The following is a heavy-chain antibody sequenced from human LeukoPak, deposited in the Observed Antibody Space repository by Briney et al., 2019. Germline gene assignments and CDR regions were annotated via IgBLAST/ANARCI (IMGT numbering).Heavy chain of an antibody. Sequence: PSETLSLTCTVSGYSISSGYYWGWIRQPPGKGLEWIGSIYHSGSTYYNPSLKSRVTISVDTSKNQFSLKLSSVTAADTAVYYCARGGSPAAISFAFDTWGQGTMVTVSS. J-gene: IGHJ3*02. CDR2: IYHSGST. D-gene: IGHD2-2*02. CDR1: GYSISSGYY. V-gene: IGHV4-38-2*02. CDR3: ARGGSPAAISFAFDT.